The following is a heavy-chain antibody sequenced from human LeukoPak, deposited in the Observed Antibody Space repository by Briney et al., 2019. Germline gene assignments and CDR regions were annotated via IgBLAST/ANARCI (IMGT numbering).Heavy chain of an antibody. D-gene: IGHD2-2*01. CDR3: ARDVGEYCSSTSCYASDY. CDR1: GYTFTSYG. V-gene: IGHV1-18*01. J-gene: IGHJ4*02. CDR2: ISAYNGNT. Sequence: ASVKVSCKASGYTFTSYGISWVRQAPGQGLEWMGWISAYNGNTNYAQKFQGRVTMTRDTSISTFYMELSRLRSDDTALYYCARDVGEYCSSTSCYASDYWGQGTLVTVSS.